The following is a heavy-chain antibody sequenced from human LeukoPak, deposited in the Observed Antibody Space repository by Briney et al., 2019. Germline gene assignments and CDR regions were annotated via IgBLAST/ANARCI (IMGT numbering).Heavy chain of an antibody. V-gene: IGHV3-48*03. CDR2: ISSSGSTI. CDR1: GFTFSSYE. Sequence: PGGSLRLSCAASGFTFSSYEMNWVRQAPGKGLEWVSYISSSGSTIYYADSVKGRFTISRDNAKNSLYLQMNSLGAEDTAVYYCQRYPRENYYYGMDVWGQGTTVTVSS. J-gene: IGHJ6*02. CDR3: QRYPRENYYYGMDV.